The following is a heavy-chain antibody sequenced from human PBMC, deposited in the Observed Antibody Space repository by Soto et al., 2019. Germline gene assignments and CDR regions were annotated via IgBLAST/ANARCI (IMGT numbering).Heavy chain of an antibody. J-gene: IGHJ4*02. CDR2: TYYRSKWYD. CDR3: AEDTGWYRFDS. CDR1: RNSISSNSAA. Sequence: SQTLSLTCPISRNSISSNSAAWNRIRQSPTRGLEWLGRTYYRSKWYDEYAVSVKSRITINPDTSKNQFSLQLNSVTPEDTAVYYCAEDTGWYRFDSWGQGTLVTVSS. D-gene: IGHD6-19*01. V-gene: IGHV6-1*01.